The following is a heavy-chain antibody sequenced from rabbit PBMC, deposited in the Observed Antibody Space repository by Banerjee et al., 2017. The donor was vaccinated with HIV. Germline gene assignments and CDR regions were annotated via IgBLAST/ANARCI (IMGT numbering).Heavy chain of an antibody. CDR3: ARDLAGVIGWNFDL. V-gene: IGHV1S43*01. D-gene: IGHD4-1*01. CDR1: GSTLSRYY. CDR2: IGTGSGTT. Sequence: QEQLVESGGGLVQPEGSLTLTCTASGSTLSRYYICWVRQAPGKGLEWIACIGTGSGTTYYATWAKGRFTISRSTSLNTVDLKMTSLTAADTATYFCARDLAGVIGWNFDLWGQGTLVTVS. J-gene: IGHJ4*01.